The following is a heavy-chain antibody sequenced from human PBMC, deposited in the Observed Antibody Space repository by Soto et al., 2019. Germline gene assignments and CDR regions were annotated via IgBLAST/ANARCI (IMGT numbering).Heavy chain of an antibody. D-gene: IGHD2-2*01. CDR1: GGTFSSYT. CDR3: ARDKYCSSTSCYLLDY. J-gene: IGHJ4*02. Sequence: SAKVACKASGGTFSSYTISWVRQAPGQGLEWMGRIIPILGIANYAQKFQGRVTITADKSTSTADMELSSLSSEATAVYYCARDKYCSSTSCYLLDYRGKGTLVTVSS. CDR2: IIPILGIA. V-gene: IGHV1-69*04.